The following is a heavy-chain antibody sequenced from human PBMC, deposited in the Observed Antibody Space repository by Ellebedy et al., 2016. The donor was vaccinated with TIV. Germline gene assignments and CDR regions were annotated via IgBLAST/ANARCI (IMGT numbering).Heavy chain of an antibody. CDR3: ARIEMEYQLLYSGYFDY. D-gene: IGHD2-2*02. Sequence: ASVKVSXXASGYTFTSYGISWVRQAPGQGLEWMGWISGYNGDTNYAQKLQGRVTMTRDTSTSTVYMELSSLRSEDTAVYYCARIEMEYQLLYSGYFDYWGQGTLVTVSS. J-gene: IGHJ4*02. V-gene: IGHV1-18*01. CDR1: GYTFTSYG. CDR2: ISGYNGDT.